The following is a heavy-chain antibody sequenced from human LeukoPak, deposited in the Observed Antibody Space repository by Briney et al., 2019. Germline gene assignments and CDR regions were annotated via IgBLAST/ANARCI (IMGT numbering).Heavy chain of an antibody. Sequence: ASVKVSCKASGYTFTKYGMNWVRQAPGQGLEWMGWINTNTRNPTYAQGFTGRLVFSLDTSLGTAYLQISSLKAEDTAVYYCARDKYQLPYEIDYWGQGTLVTVSS. CDR1: GYTFTKYG. V-gene: IGHV7-4-1*02. CDR3: ARDKYQLPYEIDY. D-gene: IGHD2-2*01. CDR2: INTNTRNP. J-gene: IGHJ4*02.